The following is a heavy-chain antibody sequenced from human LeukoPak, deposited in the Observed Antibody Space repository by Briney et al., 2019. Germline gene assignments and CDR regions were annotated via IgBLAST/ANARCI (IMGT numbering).Heavy chain of an antibody. D-gene: IGHD2-21*02. CDR3: ARGRFVVVTAILYNWFDP. CDR2: IIPIFGTA. CDR1: GGTFSSYA. J-gene: IGHJ5*02. Sequence: VKVSCKASGGTFSSYAISWVRQAPGQGLEWMGGIIPIFGTANYAQKFQGRVTITADESTSTAYMELSSLRSEDTAVYYCARGRFVVVTAILYNWFDPWGQGTLVTVSS. V-gene: IGHV1-69*13.